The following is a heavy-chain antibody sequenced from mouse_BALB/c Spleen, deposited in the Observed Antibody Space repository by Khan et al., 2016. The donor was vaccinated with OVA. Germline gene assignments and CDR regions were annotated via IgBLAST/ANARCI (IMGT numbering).Heavy chain of an antibody. CDR2: IRYDGNS. CDR3: ARGGSSGPAWFAY. V-gene: IGHV3-6*02. Sequence: EVQLQESGPGLVKPSQSLSLTCSVTGYSITSGYFWNWIRQFPGNKLEWMGYIRYDGNSNYNPSLKNRISITRDTSKNQFFLKLNSVTPEDTATYYSARGGSSGPAWFAYWGRGTLVTVSA. J-gene: IGHJ3*01. CDR1: GYSITSGYF. D-gene: IGHD3-1*01.